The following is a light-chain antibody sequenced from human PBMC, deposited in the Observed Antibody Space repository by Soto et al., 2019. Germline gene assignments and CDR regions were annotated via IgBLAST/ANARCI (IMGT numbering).Light chain of an antibody. CDR1: QGISNY. J-gene: IGKJ1*01. Sequence: DIQMTQSPSSLPASVGDRVTITCRASQGISNYLAWYQQKPGTVPKLLISAASTLQTGVPSRFSGGGSGTDFTLTISSLQPEDVATYYCQKYNSAPWTFGQGTKVDIK. V-gene: IGKV1-27*01. CDR2: AAS. CDR3: QKYNSAPWT.